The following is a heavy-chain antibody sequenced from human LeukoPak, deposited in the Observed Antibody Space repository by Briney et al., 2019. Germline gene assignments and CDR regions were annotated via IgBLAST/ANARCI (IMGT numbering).Heavy chain of an antibody. CDR1: GGSISSGSYY. V-gene: IGHV4-61*02. CDR3: ARRSVVIIPPFYYYYMDV. Sequence: SQTLSLTCTVSGGSISSGSYYWSWIRQPAGKGLEWIGSLYASGSTSYNPSLKRRVTISVDTSKNQFSLKLSSVTAADTAVYYCARRSVVIIPPFYYYYMDVWGKGTTVTVSS. J-gene: IGHJ6*03. D-gene: IGHD3-3*01. CDR2: LYASGST.